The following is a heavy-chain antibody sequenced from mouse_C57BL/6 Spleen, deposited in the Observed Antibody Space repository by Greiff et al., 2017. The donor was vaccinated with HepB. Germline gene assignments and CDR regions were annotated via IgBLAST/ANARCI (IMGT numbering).Heavy chain of an antibody. CDR3: ARRTTVVGLDY. Sequence: EVQVVESGGGLVKPGGSLKLSCAASGFTFSDYGMHWVRQAPEKGLEWVAYIISGSSTIYYADTVKGRFTISRDNAKNTLFLQMTSLRSEDTAMYYCARRTTVVGLDYWGQGTTLTVSS. CDR1: GFTFSDYG. J-gene: IGHJ2*01. V-gene: IGHV5-17*01. CDR2: IISGSSTI. D-gene: IGHD1-1*01.